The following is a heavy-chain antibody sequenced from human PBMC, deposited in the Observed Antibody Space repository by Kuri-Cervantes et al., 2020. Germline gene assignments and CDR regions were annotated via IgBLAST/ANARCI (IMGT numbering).Heavy chain of an antibody. CDR3: ATGWGELSLTPDY. Sequence: GGSLRLSCAASGFTFSSYAMHWVRQAPGKGLEWVAVIWYDGSNKYFADSVKGRFTISRDNSKNTLYLQMNSLRAEDTAVYYCATGWGELSLTPDYWGRGTLVTVSS. V-gene: IGHV3-33*08. CDR2: IWYDGSNK. D-gene: IGHD3-16*02. J-gene: IGHJ4*02. CDR1: GFTFSSYA.